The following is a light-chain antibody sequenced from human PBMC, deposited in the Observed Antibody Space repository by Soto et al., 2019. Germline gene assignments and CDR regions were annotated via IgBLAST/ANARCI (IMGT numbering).Light chain of an antibody. CDR2: DAS. CDR3: QQSDLLPLT. J-gene: IGKJ4*01. Sequence: IQMTQSPSSLSASIGDRVTITCQASHDITHYLNWYQQRPGEAPKLLIYDASTLESGVPPRFSGSGSGTDFTLTISSLQPDDFATYFCQQSDLLPLTFGGGTKVEI. CDR1: HDITHY. V-gene: IGKV1-33*01.